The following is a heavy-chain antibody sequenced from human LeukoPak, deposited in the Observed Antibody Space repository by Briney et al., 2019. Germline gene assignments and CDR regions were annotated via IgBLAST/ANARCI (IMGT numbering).Heavy chain of an antibody. Sequence: GSSVKLSCKASVGTFSSYAISWVRQAPGQGLEWMGGIIPNFGTANYAQKFQGRVTITADESTSTAYMELSSLRSEDTAVYYCARGWSPHYSNYYYYMDVWGKGTTVTVSS. CDR1: VGTFSSYA. V-gene: IGHV1-69*01. CDR2: IIPNFGTA. CDR3: ARGWSPHYSNYYYYMDV. D-gene: IGHD4-11*01. J-gene: IGHJ6*03.